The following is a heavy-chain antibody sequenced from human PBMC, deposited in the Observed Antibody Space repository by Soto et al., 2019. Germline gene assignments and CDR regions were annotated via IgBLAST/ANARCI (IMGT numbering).Heavy chain of an antibody. V-gene: IGHV4-34*01. CDR2: INQSGNT. CDR1: GGSFSGYY. J-gene: IGHJ4*02. Sequence: QVQLQQWGEGLLKPSETLSLTCAVYGGSFSGYYWSWIRQPPGKGLEWIVEINQSGNTNYNQSLKCRVTLSLDTSKHQFSLMLSSVSAADTAVYYCARTYSSSWSSFYFWVQGTLFTVSS. CDR3: ARTYSSSWSSFYF. D-gene: IGHD6-13*01.